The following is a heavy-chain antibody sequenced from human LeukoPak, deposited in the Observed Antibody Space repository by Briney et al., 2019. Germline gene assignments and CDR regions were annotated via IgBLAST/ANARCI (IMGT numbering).Heavy chain of an antibody. CDR2: MNPNSGNT. V-gene: IGHV1-8*01. Sequence: ASVKVSCKASGYTFTSYDINWVRQATGQGLEWTGWMNPNSGNTGYAQKFQGRVTMTRNTSISTAYMELSSLRSEDTAVYYCARYYYDSSGYPVTPVFDYWGQGTLVTVSS. D-gene: IGHD3-22*01. CDR1: GYTFTSYD. CDR3: ARYYYDSSGYPVTPVFDY. J-gene: IGHJ4*02.